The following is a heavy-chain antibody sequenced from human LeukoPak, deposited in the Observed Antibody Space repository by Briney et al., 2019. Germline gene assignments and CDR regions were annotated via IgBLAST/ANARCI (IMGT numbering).Heavy chain of an antibody. V-gene: IGHV4-61*02. Sequence: SETLSLTCTVSGGSISSGSYYWSWIRQPAGKELEWIGRIYTSGSTNYNPSLKSRVTISVDTSKNQFSLKLSSVTAADTAVYYCASYGGNSVPGYWGQGTLVTVSS. D-gene: IGHD4-23*01. CDR2: IYTSGST. CDR3: ASYGGNSVPGY. CDR1: GGSISSGSYY. J-gene: IGHJ4*02.